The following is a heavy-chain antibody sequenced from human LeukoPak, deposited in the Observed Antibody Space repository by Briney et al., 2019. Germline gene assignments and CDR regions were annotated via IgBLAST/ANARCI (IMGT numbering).Heavy chain of an antibody. CDR3: ARAPYSSSWPHFDY. CDR2: INPNSGGT. J-gene: IGHJ4*02. CDR1: GYTFTGYY. D-gene: IGHD6-13*01. Sequence: ASVKVSCKASGYTFTGYYMHWVRQAPGQGLEWMGWINPNSGGTNYAQRFQGRVTMTRDTSISTAYMEPSRLRSDDTAVYYCARAPYSSSWPHFDYWGQGTLVTVSS. V-gene: IGHV1-2*02.